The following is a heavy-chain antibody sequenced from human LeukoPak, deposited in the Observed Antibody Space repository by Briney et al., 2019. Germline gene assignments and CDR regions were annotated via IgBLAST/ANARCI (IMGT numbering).Heavy chain of an antibody. Sequence: PGGSLRLSCAASGFTFSSYSMNRVRQAPGKGLEWVSSISSSSSCIYYADSVKGRFTISRDNAKNSLYLQMNSLRAEDTAVYYCARVDIPYYYDSSGAFDIWGQGTMVTVSS. D-gene: IGHD3-22*01. CDR3: ARVDIPYYYDSSGAFDI. CDR1: GFTFSSYS. V-gene: IGHV3-21*01. J-gene: IGHJ3*02. CDR2: ISSSSSCI.